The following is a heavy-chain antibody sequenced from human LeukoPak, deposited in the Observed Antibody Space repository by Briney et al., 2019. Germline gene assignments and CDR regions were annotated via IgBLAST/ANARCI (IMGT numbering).Heavy chain of an antibody. J-gene: IGHJ5*02. V-gene: IGHV4-39*07. Sequence: SETLSLTCTVSGGSISSSSYYWGWIRQPPGKGLEWIGSIYYSGSTYYNPSLKSRVTISVDTSKNQFSLKLSSVTAADTAVYYCARDSSSWSSAGWFDPWGQGTLVTVSS. D-gene: IGHD6-13*01. CDR3: ARDSSSWSSAGWFDP. CDR1: GGSISSSSYY. CDR2: IYYSGST.